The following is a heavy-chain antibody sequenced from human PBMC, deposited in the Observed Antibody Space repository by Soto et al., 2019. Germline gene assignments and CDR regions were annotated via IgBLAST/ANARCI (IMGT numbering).Heavy chain of an antibody. V-gene: IGHV4-30-2*01. D-gene: IGHD6-19*01. CDR3: ARVGGIAVPIFDY. CDR1: GGSISSGGYS. CDR2: IYHSGST. J-gene: IGHJ4*02. Sequence: SETLSLTCAVSGGSISSGGYSWSWIRQPPGKGLEWIGYIYHSGSTYYNPSLKSRVTISVDRSKNQFSLKLSSVTAADTAVYYCARVGGIAVPIFDYWGQGTLVTVSS.